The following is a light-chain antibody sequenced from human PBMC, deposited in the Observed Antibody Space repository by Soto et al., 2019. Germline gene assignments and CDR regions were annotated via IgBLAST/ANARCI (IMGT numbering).Light chain of an antibody. J-gene: IGKJ1*01. CDR2: GAS. CDR3: QQYGNSPRT. Sequence: IVMTQSPATLSVSPWERATLSCRASQNVDSNYLAWYQQKPGQAPSLLIYGASSRATGIPDRFSGSGSGTDFTLTISRLEPEDSAVYYCQQYGNSPRTFGQGTKV. V-gene: IGKV3-20*01. CDR1: QNVDSNY.